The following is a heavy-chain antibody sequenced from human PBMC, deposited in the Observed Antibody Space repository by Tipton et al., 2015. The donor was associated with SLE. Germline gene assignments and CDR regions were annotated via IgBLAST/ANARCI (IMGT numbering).Heavy chain of an antibody. D-gene: IGHD5-24*01. V-gene: IGHV3-64*01. Sequence: SLRLSCAASGFTFSDYAVHWVRQAPGKGLEYVSAVSGDGSGTSHASSVKGRFTISRDNSKNTVYLQMGSLRPEDMAVYYCAREVEGMVDNWGQGTLVTVSS. CDR2: VSGDGSGT. CDR1: GFTFSDYA. CDR3: AREVEGMVDN. J-gene: IGHJ4*02.